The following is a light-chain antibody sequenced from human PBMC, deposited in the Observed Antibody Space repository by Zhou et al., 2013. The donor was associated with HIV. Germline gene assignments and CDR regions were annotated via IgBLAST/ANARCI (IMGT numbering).Light chain of an antibody. Sequence: DVVMTQTPLSLSVTPGQPASISCKSSQNLVYSDGNTYLNWFQQRPGQSPRRLIYKVSERDSGVPDRFNASGSTSDFTLRISRVEADDIGIYYCMQGTHWPPTFGQGTQLDIK. CDR2: KVS. CDR1: QNLVYSDGNTY. CDR3: MQGTHWPPT. J-gene: IGKJ2*01. V-gene: IGKV2-30*01.